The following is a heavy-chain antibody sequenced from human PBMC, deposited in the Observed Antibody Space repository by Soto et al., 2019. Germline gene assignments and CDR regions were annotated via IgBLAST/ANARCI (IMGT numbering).Heavy chain of an antibody. CDR1: GGSFSGYY. CDR2: INHSGST. V-gene: IGHV4-34*01. D-gene: IGHD5-12*01. CDR3: ARGPRRRWLQFHYYGMDV. Sequence: SETLSLTCAVYGGSFSGYYWSWIRQPPGKGLEWIGEINHSGSTNYNPSLKSRVTISVDTSKNQFSLKLSSVTAADTAVYYCARGPRRRWLQFHYYGMDVWGQGTTVTVSS. J-gene: IGHJ6*02.